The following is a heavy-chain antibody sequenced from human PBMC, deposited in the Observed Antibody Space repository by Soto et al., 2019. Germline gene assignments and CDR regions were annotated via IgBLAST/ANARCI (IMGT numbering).Heavy chain of an antibody. CDR2: IGTAGDT. CDR1: GFTFSSYD. J-gene: IGHJ4*02. V-gene: IGHV3-13*01. CDR3: ARESSSGWYVGLDY. D-gene: IGHD6-19*01. Sequence: GGSLRLSCAASGFTFSSYDMHWGRQATGKGLEWVSAIGTAGDTYYPGSVKGRFTISRENAKNSLYLQMNSLRAGDTAVYYCARESSSGWYVGLDYWGQGTLVSVSS.